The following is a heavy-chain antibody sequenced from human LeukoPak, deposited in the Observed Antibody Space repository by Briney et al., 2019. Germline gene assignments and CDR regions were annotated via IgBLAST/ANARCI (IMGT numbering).Heavy chain of an antibody. CDR1: GFTFSSYG. J-gene: IGHJ4*02. D-gene: IGHD3-16*01. Sequence: PGGSLRLSCAASGFTFSSYGMHWVRQAPGKGLEWVAFIRYDGSNKYYADSVKGRFTISRDNSKNTLYLQMNSLRAEDTAVYYCAKDLMITFGGTFDYWGQGTLVTVSS. V-gene: IGHV3-30*02. CDR3: AKDLMITFGGTFDY. CDR2: IRYDGSNK.